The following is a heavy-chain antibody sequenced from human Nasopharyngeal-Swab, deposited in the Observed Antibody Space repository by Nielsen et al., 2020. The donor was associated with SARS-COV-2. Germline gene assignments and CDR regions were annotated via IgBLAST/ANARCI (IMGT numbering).Heavy chain of an antibody. D-gene: IGHD3-3*01. CDR2: ISSSSSYI. V-gene: IGHV3-21*01. J-gene: IGHJ1*01. CDR3: ARATAQYYDFWSGYSNPWEYFQH. Sequence: GESLKISCAASGFIFSSYDMNWVRQAPGKGLEWISSISSSSSYIYYADSLKGRFTVSRDNAKSSLYLQMNSLRAEDTAVYYCARATAQYYDFWSGYSNPWEYFQHWGQGTLVTVSS. CDR1: GFIFSSYD.